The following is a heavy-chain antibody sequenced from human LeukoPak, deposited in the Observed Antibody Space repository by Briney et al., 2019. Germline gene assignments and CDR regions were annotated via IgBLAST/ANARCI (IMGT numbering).Heavy chain of an antibody. Sequence: PSETLSLTCTVSGGSISSYYWSWIRQPPGKGLEWIGYIYYSGSTNYNPSLKGRITISVDTSKNQFSLKLTSVTAADTAVYYCARQGSGKYAPFDYWGQGTLVTVSS. V-gene: IGHV4-59*08. CDR3: ARQGSGKYAPFDY. D-gene: IGHD1-26*01. J-gene: IGHJ4*02. CDR2: IYYSGST. CDR1: GGSISSYY.